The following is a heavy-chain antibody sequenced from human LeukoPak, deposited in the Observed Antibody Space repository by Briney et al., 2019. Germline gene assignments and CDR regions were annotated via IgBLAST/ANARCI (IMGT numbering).Heavy chain of an antibody. V-gene: IGHV3-74*01. J-gene: IGHJ3*01. D-gene: IGHD1-14*01. CDR3: VVVVEPPDSDGFDL. Sequence: QPGGSLRLSCAASGFTFGNSWVHWVRQAPGKGLVWVSLINADGSTATYADYVKGRFTISRDNDRNTLSLQMDSLTIEDTAVYYCVVVVEPPDSDGFDLWGQGTMITVSS. CDR2: INADGSTA. CDR1: GFTFGNSW.